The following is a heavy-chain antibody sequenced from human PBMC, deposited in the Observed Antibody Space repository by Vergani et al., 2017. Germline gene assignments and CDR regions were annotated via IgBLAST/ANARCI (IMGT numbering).Heavy chain of an antibody. J-gene: IGHJ5*02. Sequence: QVQLVQSGAEVKKPGASVKVSCKASGYTFTSYYMHWVRQAPGQGLEWMGIINPSGGSTSYAQKFQGRVTMTRDTSTSTVYMGLSSLRSEDTAVYYCARDSRVCSSASCYVGRDWFDPWGQGTLVTVSS. CDR2: INPSGGST. CDR1: GYTFTSYY. D-gene: IGHD2-2*01. V-gene: IGHV1-46*01. CDR3: ARDSRVCSSASCYVGRDWFDP.